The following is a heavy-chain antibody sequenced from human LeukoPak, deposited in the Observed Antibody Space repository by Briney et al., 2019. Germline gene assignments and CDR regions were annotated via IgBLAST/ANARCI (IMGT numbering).Heavy chain of an antibody. CDR2: INHSGST. V-gene: IGHV4-34*01. J-gene: IGHJ3*02. CDR1: GGSFSGYY. D-gene: IGHD3-10*01. Sequence: SETLFLTCAVYGGSFSGYYWSWIRQPPGKGLEWIGEINHSGSTNYNPSLKSRVTISVDTSKNQFSLKLSSVTAADTAVYYCAKQRRPAYYYGSGSAFDIWGQGTMVTVSS. CDR3: AKQRRPAYYYGSGSAFDI.